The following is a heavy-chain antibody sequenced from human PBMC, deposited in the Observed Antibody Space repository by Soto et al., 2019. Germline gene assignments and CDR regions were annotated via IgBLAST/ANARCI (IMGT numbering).Heavy chain of an antibody. D-gene: IGHD1-26*01. CDR3: ARHWRGVGARPLDY. CDR2: IFSNDEK. CDR1: GFSLSNARMG. J-gene: IGHJ4*02. Sequence: QVTLKESGPVLVKPTETLTLTCTVSGFSLSNARMGVSWIRQPPGKALEWLAHIFSNDEKSYSTSLKSRLTISKDPSKSQLVLTMTSMYPVDTDTYYCARHWRGVGARPLDYWGQGTLVTVSS. V-gene: IGHV2-26*01.